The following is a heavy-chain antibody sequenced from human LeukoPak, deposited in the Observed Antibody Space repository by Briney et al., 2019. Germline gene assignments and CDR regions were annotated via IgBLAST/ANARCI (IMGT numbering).Heavy chain of an antibody. V-gene: IGHV4-59*08. CDR2: IYYSGSTNT. Sequence: SETLSLTCTVSGASISSYYWSWIRQPPGKGLEWIGYIYYSGSTNTNYNPSLKSRVTILVDTSKNQFSLKLSSVTAADTAVYYCATSGGYWGQGTLVTVSS. D-gene: IGHD3-16*01. CDR1: GASISSYY. J-gene: IGHJ4*02. CDR3: ATSGGY.